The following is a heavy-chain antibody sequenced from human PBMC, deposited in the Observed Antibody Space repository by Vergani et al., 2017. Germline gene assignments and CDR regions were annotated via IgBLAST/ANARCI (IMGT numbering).Heavy chain of an antibody. D-gene: IGHD6-13*01. CDR1: GYTFTSYD. CDR2: MNPNSGNT. CDR3: ARVVARYSSSWYGGEDWYFDL. J-gene: IGHJ2*01. Sequence: QVQLVQSGAEVKKPGASVKVSCKASGYTFTSYDINWVRQATGQGLEWMGWMNPNSGNTGYAQKFQGRVTMTRNTSISTAYMELSSLRSEDTAVYYCARVVARYSSSWYGGEDWYFDLWGRGTLVTVSS. V-gene: IGHV1-8*01.